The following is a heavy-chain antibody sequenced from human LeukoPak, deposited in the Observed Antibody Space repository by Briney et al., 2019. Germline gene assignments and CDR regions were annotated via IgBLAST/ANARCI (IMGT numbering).Heavy chain of an antibody. V-gene: IGHV3-33*01. CDR3: TRYNNDHFDY. CDR1: GFTFGGYG. CDR2: IAYDGSRA. J-gene: IGHJ4*02. Sequence: GGSLRLSCAGSGFTFGGYGMHWFRQTPGKGLEWVAVIAYDGSRAFYADSVKGRFTISRDNSKNTMYVQMDDLRAEDTAVYYCTRYNNDHFDYWGQGTLVTVSS. D-gene: IGHD1-14*01.